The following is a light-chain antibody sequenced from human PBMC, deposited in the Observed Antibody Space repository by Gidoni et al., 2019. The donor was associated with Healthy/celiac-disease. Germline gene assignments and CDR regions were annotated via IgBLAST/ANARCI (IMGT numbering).Light chain of an antibody. J-gene: IGKJ4*01. Sequence: EIVLTQSPATLSLSPGARATLTCSASQSVSSYLAWYQQKPGQAPRLLIYDASNRATDITARFSGSGSGTDFTLTISSREPEDVAVYYCQQRSNWPPLTFGGGTKVEIK. CDR1: QSVSSY. V-gene: IGKV3-11*01. CDR2: DAS. CDR3: QQRSNWPPLT.